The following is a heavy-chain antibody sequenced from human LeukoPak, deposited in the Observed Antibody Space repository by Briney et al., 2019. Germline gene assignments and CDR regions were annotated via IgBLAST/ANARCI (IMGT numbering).Heavy chain of an antibody. D-gene: IGHD1-26*01. CDR2: INPSGGST. CDR3: ARDHPYSGSNLVDAFDI. Sequence: ASVKVSCKASGYTFTSYYMHWVRQAPGQGLEWMGIINPSGGSTSYAQKFQGRVTMTRDTSTSTVYMELSSLRSEDTAVYYCARDHPYSGSNLVDAFDIWGQGTMVTVSS. CDR1: GYTFTSYY. J-gene: IGHJ3*02. V-gene: IGHV1-46*01.